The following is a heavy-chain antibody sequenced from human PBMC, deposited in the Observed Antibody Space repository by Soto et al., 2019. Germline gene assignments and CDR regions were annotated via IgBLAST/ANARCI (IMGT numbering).Heavy chain of an antibody. Sequence: ASVKVSCKASGYMFTSYGISWVRQAPGQGLEWMGWISAYNGNTKYAQNLQGRVTLTTDTSTYTAYMELRSLQSDGTAVYYCARDFVSDLRANGAVFDSWCQGVLVTVSS. CDR3: ARDFVSDLRANGAVFDS. V-gene: IGHV1-18*01. CDR2: ISAYNGNT. D-gene: IGHD2-21*02. J-gene: IGHJ4*02. CDR1: GYMFTSYG.